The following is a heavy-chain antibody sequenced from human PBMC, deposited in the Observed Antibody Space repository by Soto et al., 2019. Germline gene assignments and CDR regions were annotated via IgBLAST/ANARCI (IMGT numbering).Heavy chain of an antibody. CDR2: ISSSSSYI. V-gene: IGHV3-21*01. D-gene: IGHD4-17*01. CDR1: GFTFSSYS. J-gene: IGHJ6*02. CDR3: ARMDYGDFYYYYGMDV. Sequence: DVQLVESGGGLVKPGGSPRLSCEASGFTFSSYSMNWVRQAPGKGLEWVSSISSSSSYIYYADSVKGRFTISRDNAKNSLYLQMNSLRAEDTAVYYCARMDYGDFYYYYGMDVWGQGTTVTVSS.